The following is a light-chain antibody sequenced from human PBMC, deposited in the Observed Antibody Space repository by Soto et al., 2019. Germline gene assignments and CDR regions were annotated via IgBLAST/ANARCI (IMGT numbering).Light chain of an antibody. V-gene: IGKV3-11*01. Sequence: EIVLWQSPGTLSLSQGERATLSCRTSQSVSIYLAWYQQKPGQAPRLLIYDAPNRATGIPARFSGSGSGTDFTLTISSLEPEDFAVYYCQQRSNWPPITFGQGTRLEI. J-gene: IGKJ5*01. CDR2: DAP. CDR3: QQRSNWPPIT. CDR1: QSVSIY.